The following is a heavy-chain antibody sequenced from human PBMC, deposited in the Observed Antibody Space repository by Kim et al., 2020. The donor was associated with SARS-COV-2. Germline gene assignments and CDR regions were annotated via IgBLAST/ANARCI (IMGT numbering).Heavy chain of an antibody. J-gene: IGHJ4*02. D-gene: IGHD4-4*01. CDR1: GFTFSTYW. V-gene: IGHV3-74*01. CDR3: TRDPDYSKGASFDY. Sequence: GGSLRLSCAASGFTFSTYWMHWVRQAPGEWLEWVSRIDGDGGSTSYADSVKGRFTISTDNAKSTLYLQMNSLRAEDTAVYYCTRDPDYSKGASFDYWGQG. CDR2: IDGDGGST.